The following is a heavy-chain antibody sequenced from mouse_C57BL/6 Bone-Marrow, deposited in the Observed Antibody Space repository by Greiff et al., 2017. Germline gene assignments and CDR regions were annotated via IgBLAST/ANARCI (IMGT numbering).Heavy chain of an antibody. CDR3: ARGYYGSSYGAMDY. V-gene: IGHV1-55*01. Sequence: VQLQQPGAELVKPGASVKMSCKASGYTFTSYWITWVKQRPGQGLEWIGDIYPGSGSTNYNEKFKSKATLTVDTSSSTAYMQLSSLTSEDSAVYYCARGYYGSSYGAMDYWGQGTSVTVSS. CDR2: IYPGSGST. CDR1: GYTFTSYW. D-gene: IGHD1-1*01. J-gene: IGHJ4*01.